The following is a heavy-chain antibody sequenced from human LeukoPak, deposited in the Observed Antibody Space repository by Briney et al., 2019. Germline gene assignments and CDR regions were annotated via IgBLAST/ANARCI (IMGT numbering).Heavy chain of an antibody. Sequence: RGSLRLSCAASGFILSSYSINWVRQAPGKGLEWVSSISSSSSYIYYADSVRGRFTISRDNAKNSLYLQMNSVRAEDTAAYYCARGPSNYVQNWFDPWGQGTLVTVSS. J-gene: IGHJ5*02. V-gene: IGHV3-21*01. CDR3: ARGPSNYVQNWFDP. D-gene: IGHD4-11*01. CDR1: GFILSSYS. CDR2: ISSSSSYI.